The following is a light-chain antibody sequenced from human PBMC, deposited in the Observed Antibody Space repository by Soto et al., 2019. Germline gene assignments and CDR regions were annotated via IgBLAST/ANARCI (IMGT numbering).Light chain of an antibody. Sequence: DIQRTQSPSSLAASVGNRFTSTCRASQSISSYLNWYQQKPGKAPKLLIYAASRLQSGVPSRFSGSGSGTEFTLTIRSLQSEDFAVYYCQQYNNSPLWTFGQGTKVDIK. CDR3: QQYNNSPLWT. J-gene: IGKJ1*01. V-gene: IGKV1-39*01. CDR1: QSISSY. CDR2: AAS.